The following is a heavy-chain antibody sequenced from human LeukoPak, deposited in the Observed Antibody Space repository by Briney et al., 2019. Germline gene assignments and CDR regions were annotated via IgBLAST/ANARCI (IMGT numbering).Heavy chain of an antibody. J-gene: IGHJ6*02. CDR2: IGSSGTDI. CDR1: GFTFSDYY. Sequence: PGGSLRLSCAASGFTFSDYYMSWIRQAPGKGLEWVSYIGSSGTDIYYADSVKGRFTISRDNAKNSLYLQMNSLRAEDTAVYYCARRNAYCSSGSCSRASYYYYGMDVWGQGTTVTVSS. D-gene: IGHD2-15*01. V-gene: IGHV3-11*01. CDR3: ARRNAYCSSGSCSRASYYYYGMDV.